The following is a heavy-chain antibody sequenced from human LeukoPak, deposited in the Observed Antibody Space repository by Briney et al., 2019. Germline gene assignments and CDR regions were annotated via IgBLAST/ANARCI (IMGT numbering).Heavy chain of an antibody. CDR2: IRYDGSNK. CDR3: AKDGVASCYIDY. CDR1: GFTFSSYG. V-gene: IGHV3-30*02. D-gene: IGHD2-2*01. Sequence: GGSLRLSCAASGFTFSSYGMHWVRQAPGKGLEWVAFIRYDGSNKYYADSVKGRFTISRDNSKNTLYLQMNSLRAEDTAVYYCAKDGVASCYIDYWGQGTLVTVSS. J-gene: IGHJ4*02.